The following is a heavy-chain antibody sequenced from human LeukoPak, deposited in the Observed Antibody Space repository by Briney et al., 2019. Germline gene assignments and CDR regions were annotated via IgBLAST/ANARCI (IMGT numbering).Heavy chain of an antibody. CDR1: GFTFSTYS. CDR3: ARDKPGSGFFDY. V-gene: IGHV3-21*01. J-gene: IGHJ4*02. CDR2: ISSSNSYI. D-gene: IGHD3-10*01. Sequence: GGSLRLSCAASGFTFSTYSMTWVRQAPGKGLEWVSPISSSNSYIYYVDSVKGRFTISRDNAKNSLYLQMNSLRAEDTAVYYCARDKPGSGFFDYWGQGTLVTVSS.